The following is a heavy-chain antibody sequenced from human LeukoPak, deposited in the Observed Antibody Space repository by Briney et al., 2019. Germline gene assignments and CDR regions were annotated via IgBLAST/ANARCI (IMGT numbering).Heavy chain of an antibody. D-gene: IGHD3-10*01. V-gene: IGHV3-23*01. CDR3: AKGVRLWFAFYFDY. CDR1: GFTLGNYA. J-gene: IGHJ4*02. Sequence: GGSLGLSCAASGFTLGNYAMSWVRQAPGKGLEWVSAISGNGYNTYYADSVKGRFTISSESSRNTLYLQMHSLRAEDTAVYYCAKGVRLWFAFYFDYWGQGTLVTVSS. CDR2: ISGNGYNT.